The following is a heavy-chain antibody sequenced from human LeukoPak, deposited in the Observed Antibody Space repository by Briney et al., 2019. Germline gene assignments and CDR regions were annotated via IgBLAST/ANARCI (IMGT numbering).Heavy chain of an antibody. CDR2: ISGSGGST. V-gene: IGHV3-23*01. Sequence: GGSLRLSCAASGFTFSSSAMSWVRQAPGKGLEWVSAISGSGGSTYYADSVKGRFTVSRDNSKNTLYLQMNSLRAEDTAVYYCARDRRSGYVGGAMVNPWGQGALVTVSS. CDR3: ARDRRSGYVGGAMVNP. J-gene: IGHJ5*02. D-gene: IGHD5-12*01. CDR1: GFTFSSSA.